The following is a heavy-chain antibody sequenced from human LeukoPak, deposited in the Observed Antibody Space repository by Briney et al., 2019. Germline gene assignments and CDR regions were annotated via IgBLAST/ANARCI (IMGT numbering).Heavy chain of an antibody. CDR3: ARDHNYDSSGYFLYY. V-gene: IGHV4-34*01. Sequence: ASETLSLTCAVYGGSFSGYYWNWIRQPPGKGLEWIGEINHSGNTNYNPSLKSRVTMSVDTSKNQFSLRLSSVTAADTAVHYCARDHNYDSSGYFLYYWGQGTLVTVSS. CDR1: GGSFSGYY. CDR2: INHSGNT. D-gene: IGHD3-22*01. J-gene: IGHJ4*02.